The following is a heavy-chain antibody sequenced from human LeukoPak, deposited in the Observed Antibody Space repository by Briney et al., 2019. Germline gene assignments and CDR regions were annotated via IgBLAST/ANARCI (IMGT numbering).Heavy chain of an antibody. CDR3: ARQSTTYDH. Sequence: GGSLRLSCAASGFTFNSYTMNWVRQAPGKGLEWVSSITSSSSYIYYADSVKGRFTVSRDNAKNSLCLQMNSLRAEDTAVYYCARQSTTYDHWSQGTLVTVSS. CDR2: ITSSSSYI. D-gene: IGHD5/OR15-5a*01. J-gene: IGHJ4*02. CDR1: GFTFNSYT. V-gene: IGHV3-21*01.